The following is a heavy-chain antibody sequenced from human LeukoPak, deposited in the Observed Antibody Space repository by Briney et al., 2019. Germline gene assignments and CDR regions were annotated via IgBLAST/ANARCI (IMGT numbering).Heavy chain of an antibody. CDR1: GFTVSSNY. J-gene: IGHJ4*02. Sequence: GGSLRLSCAASGFTVSSNYMSWVRQAPGKGLEWVAVISYEGSNKYYADSVKGRFTISRDNSKNTLYLQMNSLRAEDTAVYYCARDLTRYYYDSSGSFGYWGQGTLVTVSS. V-gene: IGHV3-30*03. CDR3: ARDLTRYYYDSSGSFGY. CDR2: ISYEGSNK. D-gene: IGHD3-22*01.